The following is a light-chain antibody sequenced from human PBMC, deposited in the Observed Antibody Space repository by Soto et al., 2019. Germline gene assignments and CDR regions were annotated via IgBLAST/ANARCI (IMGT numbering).Light chain of an antibody. Sequence: DIQMTQSPSSLSVSMGDRVTITCRASQNIGTSLNWYQMKLGRAPTLLIYSASTLQSGAPSRFSGGGSGTEFTLTISSLQPDDFATYYCQHYNSYSEAFGQGTKVELK. CDR3: QHYNSYSEA. CDR2: SAS. CDR1: QNIGTS. J-gene: IGKJ1*01. V-gene: IGKV1-5*01.